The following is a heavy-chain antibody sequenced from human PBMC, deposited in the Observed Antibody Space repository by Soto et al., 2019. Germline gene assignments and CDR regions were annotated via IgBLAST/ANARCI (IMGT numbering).Heavy chain of an antibody. D-gene: IGHD1-26*01. CDR2: INPDGSAT. V-gene: IGHV3-74*01. CDR3: VRALIGSSDY. J-gene: IGHJ4*02. Sequence: GGSLRLSCAASGFSFSNSWMHWVRQVPGKGLVWVSRINPDGSATAYAGSVKGRFTISRDNAKNTLYLQMNSLRAEDTAIYYCVRALIGSSDYWGQGTLVTVSS. CDR1: GFSFSNSW.